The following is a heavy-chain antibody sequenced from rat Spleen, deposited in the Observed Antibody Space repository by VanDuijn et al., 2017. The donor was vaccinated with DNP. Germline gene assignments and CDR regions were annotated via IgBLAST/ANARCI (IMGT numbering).Heavy chain of an antibody. CDR3: VRWNSGHFDY. V-gene: IGHV5-25*01. CDR1: GFTFSHYY. Sequence: EVQLVESGGGLVQPGRSMKLSCVASGFTFSHYYMAWVRQAPRKGLEWVASISNGGGNTYYRDSVKGRFAISRDNAKSTLYLQMNSLRSEDMATYYCVRWNSGHFDYWGQGVMVTVSS. CDR2: ISNGGGNT. D-gene: IGHD4-3*01. J-gene: IGHJ2*01.